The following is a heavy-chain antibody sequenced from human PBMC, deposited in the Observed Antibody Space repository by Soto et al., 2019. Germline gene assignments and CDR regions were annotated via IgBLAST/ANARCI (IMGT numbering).Heavy chain of an antibody. D-gene: IGHD3-3*01. CDR1: SGSVNGYY. CDR3: ATRITVFGLLIPPFDP. V-gene: IGHV4-34*01. J-gene: IGHJ5*02. CDR2: INHTGGT. Sequence: EAQSHHCAIYSGSVNGYYWNWIRTPPGKGLEWIGEINHTGGTLYSPSLMSRVTMSVDTSKNQFSLRLSSVTAADTAIYYCATRITVFGLLIPPFDPWGQGTQVTVSS.